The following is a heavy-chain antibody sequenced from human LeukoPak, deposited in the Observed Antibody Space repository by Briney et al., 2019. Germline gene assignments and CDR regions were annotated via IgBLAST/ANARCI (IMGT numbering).Heavy chain of an antibody. V-gene: IGHV3-23*01. J-gene: IGHJ4*02. CDR2: ISGSGDST. CDR3: AKDHDGQWRNFDY. Sequence: PGGSLRLSCAASGFSFRSYAMSWVRQAPGKGLEWVSSISGSGDSTYYADSVKGRFTISRDNSKNTLYLQMDSLRAEDAAVYFCAKDHDGQWRNFDYWGQGTLVTVSS. D-gene: IGHD6-19*01. CDR1: GFSFRSYA.